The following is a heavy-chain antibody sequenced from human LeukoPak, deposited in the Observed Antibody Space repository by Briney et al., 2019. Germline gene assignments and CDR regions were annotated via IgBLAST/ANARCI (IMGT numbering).Heavy chain of an antibody. J-gene: IGHJ4*02. V-gene: IGHV3-53*01. CDR1: GFSVSSNY. CDR3: ASGGDPQWLVHGEY. Sequence: AGGSLRLSCAASGFSVSSNYMIWVRQAPGKGLEWVSVLNSASSTYYADSVKGRFTISRDNYKNTLHLQMNSLKPEDTAVYYCASGGDPQWLVHGEYWGQGTLVTVFS. D-gene: IGHD6-19*01. CDR2: LNSASST.